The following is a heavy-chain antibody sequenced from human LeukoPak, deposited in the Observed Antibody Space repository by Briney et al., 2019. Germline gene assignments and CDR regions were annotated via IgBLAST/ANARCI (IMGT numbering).Heavy chain of an antibody. CDR2: IYSGGTT. Sequence: PGGSLRLSCAASGFTVSSDYMSWVRQAPGKGLEWVSVIYSGGTTYYADSVKGRFTISRDNSKNTLYLQMNSLRADDTAVYYCARVGGASGGHLEYFDYWGQGTLVTVSS. J-gene: IGHJ4*02. CDR1: GFTVSSDY. D-gene: IGHD1-26*01. V-gene: IGHV3-53*01. CDR3: ARVGGASGGHLEYFDY.